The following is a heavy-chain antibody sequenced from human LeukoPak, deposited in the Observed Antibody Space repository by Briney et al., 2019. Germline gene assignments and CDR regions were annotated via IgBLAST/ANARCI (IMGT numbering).Heavy chain of an antibody. V-gene: IGHV4-34*01. CDR3: ARGKRVWWLRLLQSFDY. D-gene: IGHD5-12*01. CDR2: INHSGSA. Sequence: SETLSLTCAVYGGSFSGYYWSWIRQPPGKGLEWIGEINHSGSANYNPSLKSRVTISVDTSKNQFSLKLSSVTAADTAVYYCARGKRVWWLRLLQSFDYWGQGTLVTVSS. CDR1: GGSFSGYY. J-gene: IGHJ4*02.